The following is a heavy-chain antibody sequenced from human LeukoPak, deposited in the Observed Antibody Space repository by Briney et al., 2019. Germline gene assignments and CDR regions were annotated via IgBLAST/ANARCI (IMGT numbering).Heavy chain of an antibody. CDR3: ARVTTVTSHDC. CDR2: INHSGST. CDR1: GGSFSGYY. D-gene: IGHD4-17*01. J-gene: IGHJ4*02. V-gene: IGHV4-34*01. Sequence: SETLSLTCAVYGGSFSGYYWSWVRQPPGKGLEWIGEINHSGSTNYNPSLKSRVTISVDTSKNQFSLKLSSVTAADTAVYYCARVTTVTSHDCWGQGTLVTVSS.